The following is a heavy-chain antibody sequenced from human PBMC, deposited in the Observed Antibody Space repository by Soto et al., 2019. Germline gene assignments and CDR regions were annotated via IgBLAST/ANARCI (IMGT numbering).Heavy chain of an antibody. D-gene: IGHD2-21*02. Sequence: QVPLVESGGGVVQPGRSLRLSCAASGFTFSSYGMHWVRQAPGKGLEWVAVISYDGSNKYYVDSVKGRFTISRDNSKNTLYLQMNSLRAEDTAVYYCAKDKVPVVVTAPFDYWGQGTLVTVSS. CDR3: AKDKVPVVVTAPFDY. V-gene: IGHV3-30*18. CDR1: GFTFSSYG. J-gene: IGHJ4*02. CDR2: ISYDGSNK.